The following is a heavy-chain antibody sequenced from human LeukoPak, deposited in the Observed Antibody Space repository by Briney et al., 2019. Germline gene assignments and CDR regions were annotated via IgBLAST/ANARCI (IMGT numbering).Heavy chain of an antibody. CDR3: AKGAAVVVVTTIQY. CDR2: ISGSGGGT. V-gene: IGHV3-23*01. Sequence: GGSLRLSCAASGFTFSSYAMSWVRQAPGKGLEWVSTISGSGGGTYYADSVKGRFTISRDNSKNTLFLQMNSLRAEDTAVYYRAKGAAVVVVTTIQYWGQGTLVTVSS. J-gene: IGHJ1*01. CDR1: GFTFSSYA. D-gene: IGHD3-22*01.